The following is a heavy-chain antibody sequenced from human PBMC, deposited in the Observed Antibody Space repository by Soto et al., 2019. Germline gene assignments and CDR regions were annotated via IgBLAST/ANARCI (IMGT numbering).Heavy chain of an antibody. CDR3: AKRSPYSSGWYSPIFDY. J-gene: IGHJ4*02. CDR1: GFSFSDYA. Sequence: GGSLRLSCAASGFSFSDYAMSWVRQAPGKGLEWVSVISESGGSTHYADSVRGRFTISRDNSKNSLSLRMNSLRDEDTAVYFCAKRSPYSSGWYSPIFDYWGQGALVTVSS. CDR2: ISESGGST. D-gene: IGHD6-13*01. V-gene: IGHV3-23*01.